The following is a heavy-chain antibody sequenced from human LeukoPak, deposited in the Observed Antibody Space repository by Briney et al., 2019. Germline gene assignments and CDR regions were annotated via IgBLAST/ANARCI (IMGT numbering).Heavy chain of an antibody. D-gene: IGHD2-2*01. V-gene: IGHV3-9*01. CDR3: AKDGRSIYCSSTSCSSLALDY. J-gene: IGHJ4*02. Sequence: GGSLRLSCAASGFTFDDYAMHWVRQAPGKGLEWVSGISWNSGSIGYADSVKGRFTISRDNSKNTLYLQMNSLRAEDTAVYYCAKDGRSIYCSSTSCSSLALDYWGQGTLVTVSS. CDR1: GFTFDDYA. CDR2: ISWNSGSI.